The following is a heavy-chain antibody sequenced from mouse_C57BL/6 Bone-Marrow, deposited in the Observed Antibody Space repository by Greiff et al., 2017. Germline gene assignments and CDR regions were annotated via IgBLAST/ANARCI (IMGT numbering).Heavy chain of an antibody. CDR3: ARSEDYFDY. J-gene: IGHJ2*01. Sequence: QVQLQQPGAELVMPGASVKLSCKASGYTFTSYWMHWVKQRPGQGLEWIGEIDPSDSNTNYNQKFKGNFTLTVDKSSSTAYMQLSSLTSEDSAVYYCARSEDYFDYWGQGTTLTVSS. CDR1: GYTFTSYW. V-gene: IGHV1-69*01. CDR2: IDPSDSNT.